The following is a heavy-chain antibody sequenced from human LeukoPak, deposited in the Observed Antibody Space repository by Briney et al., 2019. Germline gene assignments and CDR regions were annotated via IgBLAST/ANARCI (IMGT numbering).Heavy chain of an antibody. J-gene: IGHJ3*02. CDR3: AMSGSRSPFDI. D-gene: IGHD1-26*01. CDR1: GFTFSRYW. CDR2: IRQDGSEK. V-gene: IGHV3-7*01. Sequence: GGSLRLSCAASGFTFSRYWMSWVRQAPGKGLEWVANIRQDGSEKYYVDSVKGRFTISRDNAKNSLYLQMNSLRAKDTAVYYCAMSGSRSPFDIWGQGTMVTVSS.